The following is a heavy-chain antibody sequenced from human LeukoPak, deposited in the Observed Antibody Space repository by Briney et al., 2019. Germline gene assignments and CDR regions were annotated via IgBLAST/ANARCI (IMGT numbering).Heavy chain of an antibody. V-gene: IGHV3-30*02. CDR2: IRYDGSNK. D-gene: IGHD6-19*01. J-gene: IGHJ4*02. CDR1: GFTFSSYG. Sequence: PGGSLRLSCAASGFTFSSYGMHWVRQAPGKGLEWVAFIRYDGSNKYYADSVKGRLTISRDNSKNTLYLQMNSLRAEDTAVYYCANQAVAGGGNFDYWGQGTLVTVSS. CDR3: ANQAVAGGGNFDY.